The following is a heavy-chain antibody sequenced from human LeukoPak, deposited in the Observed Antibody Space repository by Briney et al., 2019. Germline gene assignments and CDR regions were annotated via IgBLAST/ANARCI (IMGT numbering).Heavy chain of an antibody. Sequence: IIIYGITKTYPDSVKGRFTISRDNAKNTLYLQMNRLRGGDTGVYYCARAGSSSWYSNRFDPWGQGTLVTVSS. CDR2: IIIYGITK. D-gene: IGHD6-13*01. J-gene: IGHJ5*02. CDR3: ARAGSSSWYSNRFDP. V-gene: IGHV3-74*01.